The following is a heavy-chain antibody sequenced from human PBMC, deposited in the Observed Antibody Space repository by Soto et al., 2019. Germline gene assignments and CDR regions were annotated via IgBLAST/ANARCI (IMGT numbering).Heavy chain of an antibody. CDR2: IVVGSAGT. Sequence: RALVKVSCKASGFTFSTSTIQWVRQARGQRLEWLGWIVVGSAGTSYAQEFQKRVTLTRDMSTSTTYMELSSLRSEDTAMYYCAAARGAWDYYGMDVWGQGTTVTVSS. CDR3: AAARGAWDYYGMDV. J-gene: IGHJ6*02. V-gene: IGHV1-58*02. D-gene: IGHD3-10*01. CDR1: GFTFSTST.